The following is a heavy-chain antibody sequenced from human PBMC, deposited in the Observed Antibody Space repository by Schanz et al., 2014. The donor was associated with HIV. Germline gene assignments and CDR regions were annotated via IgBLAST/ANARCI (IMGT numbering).Heavy chain of an antibody. V-gene: IGHV3-33*01. CDR1: GFTFSSYG. J-gene: IGHJ5*02. D-gene: IGHD3-3*01. CDR3: ARDVINYDFWSGYYT. Sequence: QVRLVQSGGGVVQPGRSLRLSCAASGFTFSSYGMHWVRQAPGKGLEWVAVIWYDGSNKYYADSVKGRFTVSRDNSKNTLYLQMNSLRFEDTAVYFCARDVINYDFWSGYYTWGQGTRVTVSS. CDR2: IWYDGSNK.